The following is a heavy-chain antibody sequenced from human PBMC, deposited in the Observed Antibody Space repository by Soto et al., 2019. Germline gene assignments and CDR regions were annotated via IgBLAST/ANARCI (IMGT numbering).Heavy chain of an antibody. CDR2: VKDGGHT. V-gene: IGHV4-34*01. Sequence: QVQLQQWGAGLLKPSETLSLNCAVTGGSLSGSYWCWIRQPPAKVLEWIGEVKDGGHTNYSPSLRGRVTISSDTSNNPFSLWLNSVTAADTGVYYCARGQEGVVATHWDQGSLVTVSS. CDR3: ARGQEGVVATH. J-gene: IGHJ4*02. CDR1: GGSLSGSY. D-gene: IGHD5-12*01.